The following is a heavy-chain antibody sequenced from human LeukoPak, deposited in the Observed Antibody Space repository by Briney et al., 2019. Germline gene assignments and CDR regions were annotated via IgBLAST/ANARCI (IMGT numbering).Heavy chain of an antibody. J-gene: IGHJ4*02. D-gene: IGHD6-19*01. CDR3: AKEQSSGYYRTADY. CDR2: ASRDGVRQ. Sequence: PGGSLRLSCAASGFTFDTHDMHWVRRAPGKGLEWVGVASRDGVRQNYGASVEGRFTISRDQSDNTLFLQMNSLRPEDTAVYYCAKEQSSGYYRTADYWGQGTLVTVSS. V-gene: IGHV3-30*18. CDR1: GFTFDTHD.